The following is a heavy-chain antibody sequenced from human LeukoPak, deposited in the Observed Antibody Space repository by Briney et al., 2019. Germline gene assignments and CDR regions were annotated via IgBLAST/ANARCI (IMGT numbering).Heavy chain of an antibody. D-gene: IGHD2/OR15-2a*01. Sequence: ASVKVSCKASGYTFTNYAVSWLRQAPGQTLEWMGWVSAYSGNTNYAQNFHDRLTMTTDTSTSTAYMELRSLTSEDTAVYYCARAGRLMSDTTVHPWGQGTLVTVSP. CDR3: ARAGRLMSDTTVHP. CDR2: VSAYSGNT. V-gene: IGHV1-18*01. CDR1: GYTFTNYA. J-gene: IGHJ5*02.